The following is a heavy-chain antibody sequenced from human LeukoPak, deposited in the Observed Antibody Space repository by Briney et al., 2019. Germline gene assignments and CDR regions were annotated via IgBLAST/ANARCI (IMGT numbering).Heavy chain of an antibody. CDR1: GFTFSNAW. Sequence: GGSLRLSCAASGFTFSNAWMSWVRQAPGKGLEWVGRIKSKTDGGTTDYAAPVKGRFTISRDNAKNSLYLQMNSLRAEDTAVYYCARSWVEYSYGQGDYFDYWGQGTLVTVSS. D-gene: IGHD5-18*01. J-gene: IGHJ4*02. CDR3: ARSWVEYSYGQGDYFDY. V-gene: IGHV3-15*01. CDR2: IKSKTDGGTT.